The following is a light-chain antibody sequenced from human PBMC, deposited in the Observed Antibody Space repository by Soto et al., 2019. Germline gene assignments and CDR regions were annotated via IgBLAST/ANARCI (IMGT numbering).Light chain of an antibody. CDR1: TAAVTTGYY. V-gene: IGLV7-43*01. Sequence: QAVVTQPPSLTVAPGRTVTLTCSCSTAAVTTGYYPNWCQQQPGPAPRSLIYSTSNKHSWTPARFSGSLLGGKAALTLSGVQPEDEAEYYCLLYYGGAQEVFGGGTKLTVL. CDR2: STS. CDR3: LLYYGGAQEV. J-gene: IGLJ2*01.